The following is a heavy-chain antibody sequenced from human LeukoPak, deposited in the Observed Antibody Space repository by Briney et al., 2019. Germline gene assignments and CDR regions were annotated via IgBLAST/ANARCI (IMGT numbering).Heavy chain of an antibody. CDR3: ARTITMFGVVDY. CDR2: IYYSGST. J-gene: IGHJ4*02. D-gene: IGHD3-3*01. V-gene: IGHV4-59*01. CDR1: GGSISSYY. Sequence: SETLSLTCTVSGGSISSYYWSWIRQPPGKGLEWIGYIYYSGSTNYNPSLKSRVTISVDTSKNQFSLKLSSVTAADTAVYYCARTITMFGVVDYWGQGTLVTVSS.